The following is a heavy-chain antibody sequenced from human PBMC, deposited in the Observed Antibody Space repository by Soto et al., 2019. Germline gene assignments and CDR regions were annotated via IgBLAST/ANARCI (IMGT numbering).Heavy chain of an antibody. CDR3: ASRLTTGGHCLDV. D-gene: IGHD1-1*01. Sequence: SETLSLTCTVYGGSISSSSYYWDWIRQPPGRGLEWIGSIHYSGNTYYNPSLKSRFTISVDTSKNQFSLKLNSVTAADTAVYYCASRLTTGGHCLDVWGQGTTVTVSS. V-gene: IGHV4-39*01. J-gene: IGHJ6*02. CDR1: GGSISSSSYY. CDR2: IHYSGNT.